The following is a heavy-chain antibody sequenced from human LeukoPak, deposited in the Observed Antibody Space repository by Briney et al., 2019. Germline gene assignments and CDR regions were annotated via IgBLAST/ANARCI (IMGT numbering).Heavy chain of an antibody. Sequence: SETLSLTRTVSGGSISSYYWSWIRQPPGKGLEWIGYIYYSGSTNYNPSLKSRVTISVDTSKNQFSLKLSSVTAADTAVYYCARDDGITGTTFDYWGQGTLVTVSS. CDR2: IYYSGST. J-gene: IGHJ4*02. CDR3: ARDDGITGTTFDY. D-gene: IGHD1-20*01. V-gene: IGHV4-59*01. CDR1: GGSISSYY.